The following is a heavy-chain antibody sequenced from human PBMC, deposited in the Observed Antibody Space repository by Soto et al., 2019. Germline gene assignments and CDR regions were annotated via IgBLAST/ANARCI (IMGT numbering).Heavy chain of an antibody. CDR2: IYSGGST. CDR1: GFTVSSNY. CDR3: ARDPAYYFDY. Sequence: PGGSLRLSCAASGFTVSSNYMSWVRQAPGKGLEWVSVIYSGGSTYYADAVKGRFTISRDNSKNTLYLQMNSLRAEDTAVYYCARDPAYYFDYWGQGTLVTVSS. V-gene: IGHV3-66*01. J-gene: IGHJ4*02.